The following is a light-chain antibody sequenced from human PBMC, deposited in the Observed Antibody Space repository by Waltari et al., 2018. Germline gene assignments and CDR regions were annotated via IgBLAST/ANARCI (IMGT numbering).Light chain of an antibody. V-gene: IGKV1-5*03. CDR3: QQYNSYWT. CDR2: KAS. CDR1: QSISSW. Sequence: DIQMTQSPSTLSASVGDRVTITCRACQSISSWLAWYQQKPGKAPKLLIYKASSLENEVPSRFSGSGSGTEFTLTISSLQPDDFATYYCQQYNSYWTFGQGTKVEIK. J-gene: IGKJ1*01.